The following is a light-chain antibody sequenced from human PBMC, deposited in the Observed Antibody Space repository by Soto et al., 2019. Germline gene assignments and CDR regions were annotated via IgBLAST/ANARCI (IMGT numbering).Light chain of an antibody. CDR2: GVN. CDR3: SSYAGSYIHYV. CDR1: SSDVGGYNY. V-gene: IGLV2-8*01. J-gene: IGLJ1*01. Sequence: QSVLTQPPSASGSPGQSVTISCTGTSSDVGGYNYVSWYQQHPGKAPKLIIYGVNKRPSGVPDRFSGSKSGNTASLTVSGLQAEDEADYYCSSYAGSYIHYVFGTGTKLTVL.